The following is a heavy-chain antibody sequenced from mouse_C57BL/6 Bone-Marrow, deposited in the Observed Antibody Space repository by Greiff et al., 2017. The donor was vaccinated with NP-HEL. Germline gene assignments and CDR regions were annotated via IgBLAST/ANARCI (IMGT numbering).Heavy chain of an antibody. CDR1: GYTFTSYW. CDR3: AIWSYSNSYFDY. CDR2: IHPSDSDN. J-gene: IGHJ2*01. D-gene: IGHD2-5*01. V-gene: IGHV1-74*01. Sequence: QVQLQQPGAELVKPGASVKVSCKASGYTFTSYWMHWVKQRPGQGLEWIGRIHPSDSDNNYNQKFKGQATLTVDKSSSTAYMQLSSLTSEDSAVYYCAIWSYSNSYFDYWGQGTTLTVSS.